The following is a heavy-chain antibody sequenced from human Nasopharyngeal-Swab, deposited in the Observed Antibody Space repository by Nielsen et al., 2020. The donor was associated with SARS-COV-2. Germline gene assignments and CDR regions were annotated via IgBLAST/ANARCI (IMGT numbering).Heavy chain of an antibody. CDR1: GGSISSGDYY. V-gene: IGHV4-30-4*01. CDR2: IYYSGST. D-gene: IGHD3-10*01. Sequence: SETLSLTCTVSGGSISSGDYYWSWIRQPPGKGLEWIGYIYYSGSTYYNPSLKSRVTISVDTSKNQFSLKLSSVTAADTAVYYCARGSSYYGSGSYYTIDYWGQGTLVTASS. CDR3: ARGSSYYGSGSYYTIDY. J-gene: IGHJ4*02.